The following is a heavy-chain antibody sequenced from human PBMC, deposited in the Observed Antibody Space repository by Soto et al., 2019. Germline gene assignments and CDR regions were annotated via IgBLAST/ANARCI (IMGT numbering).Heavy chain of an antibody. V-gene: IGHV3-23*01. CDR2: ISGRGGET. D-gene: IGHD5-12*01. Sequence: VQLLESGGGLVQPGGSLRLSCTASGFIYSIYAMAWVRQAPGKGLEWVSAISGRGGETYYADSVKGRFTISRDNSKNTVYLHMTNLRADDTAVYYCAKEIAVAVATPPEYWGQGTLVTVSS. CDR1: GFIYSIYA. CDR3: AKEIAVAVATPPEY. J-gene: IGHJ4*02.